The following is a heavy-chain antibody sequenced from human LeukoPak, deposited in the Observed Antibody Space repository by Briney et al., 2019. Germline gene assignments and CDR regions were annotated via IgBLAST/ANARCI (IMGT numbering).Heavy chain of an antibody. CDR1: GFTFSNAW. V-gene: IGHV3-15*01. CDR3: TTAITMVRGTYYYYMDV. D-gene: IGHD3-10*01. Sequence: PGGSLRLSCAASGFTFSNAWMSWVRQAPGKGLEWVGRIKSKTDGGTTDYAAPVKGRFTISRDDSKNTLYLQMNSLKTEDTAVHYCTTAITMVRGTYYYYMDVWGKGTTVTVSS. CDR2: IKSKTDGGTT. J-gene: IGHJ6*03.